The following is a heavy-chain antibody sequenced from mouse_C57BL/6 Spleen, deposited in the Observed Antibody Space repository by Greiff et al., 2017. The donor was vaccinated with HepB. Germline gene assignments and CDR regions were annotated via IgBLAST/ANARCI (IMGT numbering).Heavy chain of an antibody. Sequence: VQLQQSGPELVKPGASVKISCKASGYAFSSSWMNWVKQRPGKGLEWIGRIYPGDGDTNYNGKFKGKATLTADKSSSTAYMQLSSLTSEDSAVYFCARALYYYGSRYYAMDYWGQGTSVTVSS. D-gene: IGHD1-1*01. V-gene: IGHV1-82*01. CDR1: GYAFSSSW. CDR2: IYPGDGDT. CDR3: ARALYYYGSRYYAMDY. J-gene: IGHJ4*01.